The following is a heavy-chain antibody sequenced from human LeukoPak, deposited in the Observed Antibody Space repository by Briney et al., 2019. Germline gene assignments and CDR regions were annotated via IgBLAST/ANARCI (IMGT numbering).Heavy chain of an antibody. CDR2: IYYSGST. Sequence: NSSETLSLTCTVSGGSISSSSYYWGWIRQPPGKGLEWIGSIYYSGSTYYNPSLKSRVTISVDTSKNQFSLKLSSVTAADTAVYYCARQSKVVVMYYFDYWGQGTLVTVSS. CDR3: ARQSKVVVMYYFDY. CDR1: GGSISSSSYY. D-gene: IGHD2-15*01. V-gene: IGHV4-39*01. J-gene: IGHJ4*02.